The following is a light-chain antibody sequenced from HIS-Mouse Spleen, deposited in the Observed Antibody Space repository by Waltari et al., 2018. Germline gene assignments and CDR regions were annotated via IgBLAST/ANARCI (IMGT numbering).Light chain of an antibody. CDR1: SPNIGNNY. CDR3: GTWDSSLSAWV. V-gene: IGLV1-51*01. CDR2: DNN. Sequence: QSVLTQPPSVSAAPGQKVTISCSGSSPNIGNNYVSWYQQLPGTAPKLLIYDNNKRPSGIPDRFSGSKSGTSATLSITGLQTGDEADYYCGTWDSSLSAWVFGGGTKLTVL. J-gene: IGLJ3*02.